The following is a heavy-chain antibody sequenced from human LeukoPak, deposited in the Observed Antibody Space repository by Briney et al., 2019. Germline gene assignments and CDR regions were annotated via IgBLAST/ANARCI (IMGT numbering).Heavy chain of an antibody. J-gene: IGHJ4*02. V-gene: IGHV4-4*07. Sequence: SETLSLTCTVSGGSMNNYYWNWIRQPAGKGLEWIGHIYSSGSTNYNPSLKSRVTMSIDTSKNQFFLKLISVTAADTAVYYCARRTDYWGQGTLVTVSS. CDR2: IYSSGST. D-gene: IGHD1-14*01. CDR3: ARRTDY. CDR1: GGSMNNYY.